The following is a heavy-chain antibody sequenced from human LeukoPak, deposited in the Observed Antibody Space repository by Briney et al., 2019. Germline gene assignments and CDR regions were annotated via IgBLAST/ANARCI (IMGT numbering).Heavy chain of an antibody. CDR3: ARGSRDGYNYEGYYYYYGMDV. J-gene: IGHJ6*02. CDR1: GYTFTGYY. V-gene: IGHV1-2*06. Sequence: SVKGSCQASGYTFTGYYMHWVRQAPGQGLEWMGRINPNSGGTNYAQKFQGRVTMTRDTSISTAYMELSRLRSDDTAVYYCARGSRDGYNYEGYYYYYGMDVWGQGTTVTVSS. CDR2: INPNSGGT. D-gene: IGHD5-24*01.